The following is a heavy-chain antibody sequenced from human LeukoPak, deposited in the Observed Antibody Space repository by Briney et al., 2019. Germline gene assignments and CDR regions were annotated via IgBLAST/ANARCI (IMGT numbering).Heavy chain of an antibody. CDR3: ARLLVYNSGGEAFDH. D-gene: IGHD1-20*01. J-gene: IGHJ4*02. CDR1: GFTFSSYW. V-gene: IGHV3-7*01. CDR2: IKQDGVEK. Sequence: PGGSLRLSCAASGFTFSSYWMSWVRQAPGKGLEWVANIKQDGVEKYYVDSVRGRFTISRDNTKNSLYLQMNSLRAEDTAVYYCARLLVYNSGGEAFDHWGQGTLVTVSS.